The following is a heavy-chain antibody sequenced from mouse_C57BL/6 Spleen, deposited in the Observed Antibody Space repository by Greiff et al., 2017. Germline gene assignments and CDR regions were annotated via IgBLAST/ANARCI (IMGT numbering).Heavy chain of an antibody. D-gene: IGHD2-5*01. Sequence: EVKLMESGGGLVQPGGSLSLSCAASGFTFTDSYLSWVRQPPGKALEWLGFIRTKANGYTTEYSASVKGRFTISRDNSQSILYLQMNALRAADSATYYCARYEGNYSNWGAMDYWGQGTSVTVSS. CDR2: IRTKANGYTT. J-gene: IGHJ4*01. CDR3: ARYEGNYSNWGAMDY. V-gene: IGHV7-3*01. CDR1: GFTFTDSY.